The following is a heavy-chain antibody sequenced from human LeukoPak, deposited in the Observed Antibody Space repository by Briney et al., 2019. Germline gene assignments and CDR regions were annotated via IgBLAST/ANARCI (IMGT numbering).Heavy chain of an antibody. V-gene: IGHV3-23*01. D-gene: IGHD6-19*01. J-gene: IGHJ4*02. CDR2: ISSDGSVT. Sequence: GSLRLSCAASGFTFTSHSMSWVRQAPGKGLEWVSAISSDGSVTFYADSVKGRFTVSRDQSKNTLFLQMDSLKVEDTAVYYFAKPRVPVAGSPSKNPTAYFEDWGQGTLVTVSS. CDR3: AKPRVPVAGSPSKNPTAYFED. CDR1: GFTFTSHS.